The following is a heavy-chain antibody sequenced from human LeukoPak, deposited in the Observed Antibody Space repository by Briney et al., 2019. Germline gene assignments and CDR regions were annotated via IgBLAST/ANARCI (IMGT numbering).Heavy chain of an antibody. V-gene: IGHV4-30-2*01. Sequence: PSETLSLTCAVSGGSISSGGYSWSWIRQPPGKGLEWIGYIYHSGSTYYNPSLKSRVTISVDRSKNQFSPKLSSVTAADTAVYYCARGQRAARGWFDPWGQGTLVTVSS. CDR2: IYHSGST. J-gene: IGHJ5*02. D-gene: IGHD6-25*01. CDR3: ARGQRAARGWFDP. CDR1: GGSISSGGYS.